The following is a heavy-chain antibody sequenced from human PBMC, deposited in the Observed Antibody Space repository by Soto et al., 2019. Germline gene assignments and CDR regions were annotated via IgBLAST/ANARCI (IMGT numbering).Heavy chain of an antibody. V-gene: IGHV4-34*01. Sequence: SETLSLTCAVYGGSFSGYYLSWIRQPPGKGLEWIGEINHSGSTNYNPSLKSRVTISVDTSKNQFSLKLSSVTAADTAVYYCARHRGGQWRVGENPSYYYSGMDVGGKGTTVTVS. CDR3: ARHRGGQWRVGENPSYYYSGMDV. D-gene: IGHD6-19*01. CDR2: INHSGST. J-gene: IGHJ6*04. CDR1: GGSFSGYY.